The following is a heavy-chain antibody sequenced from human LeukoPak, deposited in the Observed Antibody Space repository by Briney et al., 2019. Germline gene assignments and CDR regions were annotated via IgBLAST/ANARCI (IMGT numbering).Heavy chain of an antibody. J-gene: IGHJ4*02. V-gene: IGHV4-59*12. CDR1: GGSISSYY. D-gene: IGHD3-22*01. CDR3: ARGTYYYDSSPFDY. CDR2: IYYSGST. Sequence: SETLSLTCTVSGGSISSYYWSWIRQPPGKGREGIGNIYYSGSTYYNQSLESRVTISVDTSMNQFSLKLSSVTAADTAVYYCARGTYYYDSSPFDYWGQGTLVTVSS.